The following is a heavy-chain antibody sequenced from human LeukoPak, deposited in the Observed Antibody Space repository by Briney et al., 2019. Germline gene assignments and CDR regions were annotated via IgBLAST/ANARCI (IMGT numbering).Heavy chain of an antibody. Sequence: PSETLSLTCTVSGGSISLGSYYWSWIRQPAGEGLEWIGRIYTSGSTNYNPSLKIRVTISVDTSKNQFSLKLSSVTAADTAVYYCATGWVITGENWGQGTLVTVSS. CDR2: IYTSGST. J-gene: IGHJ4*02. CDR3: ATGWVITGEN. V-gene: IGHV4-61*02. CDR1: GGSISLGSYY. D-gene: IGHD3-22*01.